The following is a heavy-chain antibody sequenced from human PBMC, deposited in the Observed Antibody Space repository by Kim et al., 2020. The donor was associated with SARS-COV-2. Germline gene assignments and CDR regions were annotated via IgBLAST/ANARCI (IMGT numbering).Heavy chain of an antibody. D-gene: IGHD2-21*02. CDR3: ARDGCGGACLPNAFDI. Sequence: DSVRGRFTVSRDNTKNSLFLHMNSLRAEDTAVYYCARDGCGGACLPNAFDIWGQGTKVTVSS. J-gene: IGHJ3*02. V-gene: IGHV3-48*03.